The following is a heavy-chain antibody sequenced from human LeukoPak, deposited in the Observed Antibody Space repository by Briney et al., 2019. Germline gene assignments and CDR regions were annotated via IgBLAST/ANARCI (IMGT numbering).Heavy chain of an antibody. D-gene: IGHD1-26*01. CDR2: IYYSGST. J-gene: IGHJ4*02. CDR1: GGSISSSSYY. V-gene: IGHV4-39*01. Sequence: PSETLSLTCTVSGGSISSSSYYWGWIRQPPGKGLEWIGSIYYSGSTYYNPSLKSRVTISVDTSKNQFSLKLSSVTAADTAVYYCATLVGAIDYWGQGALVTVSS. CDR3: ATLVGAIDY.